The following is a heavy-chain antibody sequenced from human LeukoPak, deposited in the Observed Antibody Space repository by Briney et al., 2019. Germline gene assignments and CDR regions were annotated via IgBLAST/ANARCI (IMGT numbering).Heavy chain of an antibody. D-gene: IGHD3-16*01. CDR2: IYYSGST. CDR1: GGSISSYY. V-gene: IGHV4-59*08. CDR3: ARVNTLGVPSP. J-gene: IGHJ5*02. Sequence: NPSETLSLTCTVSGGSISSYYWSWIRQLPGKGLEWIGYIYYSGSTNYNPSLKSRVTMSVDTSKNQFSLKLSSVTAADTAVYYCARVNTLGVPSPWGQGILVTVSS.